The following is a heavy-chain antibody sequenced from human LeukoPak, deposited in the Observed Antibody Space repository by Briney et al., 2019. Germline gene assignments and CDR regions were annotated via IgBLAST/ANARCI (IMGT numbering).Heavy chain of an antibody. CDR1: GFIFSSTY. CDR2: IYSGGSI. CDR3: ARGLVEMATIYFDY. Sequence: GGSLRLSCAASGFIFSSTYMSWVRQAPGKGLEWVSLIYSGGSIYYADSVRGRFTISRDNSKNTLYLQMNSLRAEDTAVYYCARGLVEMATIYFDYWGQGTLVTVSS. J-gene: IGHJ4*02. V-gene: IGHV3-53*01. D-gene: IGHD5-24*01.